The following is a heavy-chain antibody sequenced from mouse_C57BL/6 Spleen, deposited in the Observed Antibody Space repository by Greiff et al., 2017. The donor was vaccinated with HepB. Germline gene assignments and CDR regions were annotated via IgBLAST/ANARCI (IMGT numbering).Heavy chain of an antibody. V-gene: IGHV1-72*01. Sequence: QVQLQQPGAELVKPGASVKLSCKASGYTFTSYWMHWVKQRPGRGLEWIGRIDPNSGGTKYNEKFKSKATLTVDKPSSTAYMQLSSLTSEDSSVYYCARSYGSSYVGSFDVWGTGTTVTVSS. D-gene: IGHD1-1*01. J-gene: IGHJ1*03. CDR2: IDPNSGGT. CDR1: GYTFTSYW. CDR3: ARSYGSSYVGSFDV.